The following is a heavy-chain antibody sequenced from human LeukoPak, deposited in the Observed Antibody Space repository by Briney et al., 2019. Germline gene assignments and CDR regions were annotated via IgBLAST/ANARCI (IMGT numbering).Heavy chain of an antibody. CDR1: GFTFSSYW. Sequence: GGSLRLSCAASGFTFSSYWMTWVRQAPGKGLEWVSGINWNGGSTGYADSVKGRFTISRDNAKNSLYLQMNSLRAEDTALYYCARDWGLTTPYAFDIWGQGTMVTVPS. CDR2: INWNGGST. J-gene: IGHJ3*02. CDR3: ARDWGLTTPYAFDI. D-gene: IGHD2-15*01. V-gene: IGHV3-20*04.